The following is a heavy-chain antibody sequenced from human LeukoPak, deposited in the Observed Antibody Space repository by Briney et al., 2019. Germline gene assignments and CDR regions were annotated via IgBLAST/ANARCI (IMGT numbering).Heavy chain of an antibody. CDR3: ARVGYNWNYLGLDWFDP. CDR1: GFTFSSYW. V-gene: IGHV3-74*01. D-gene: IGHD1-7*01. J-gene: IGHJ5*02. CDR2: INSDGSST. Sequence: GGSLRLSCAASGFTFSSYWTHWVRQAPGEGLVWVSRINSDGSSTSYADSVKGRFTISRDNAKNTLYLQMNSLRAEDTAVYYCARVGYNWNYLGLDWFDPWGQGTLVTVSS.